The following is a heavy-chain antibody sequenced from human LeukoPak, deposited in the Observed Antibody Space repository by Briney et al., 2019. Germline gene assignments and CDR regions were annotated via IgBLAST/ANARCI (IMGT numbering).Heavy chain of an antibody. Sequence: SQTLSLTCAISGDSVSSNRAAWNWIRQSPSRGLEWLGRTYYRSKWYNDYAVSVKSRITINPDTSKNQFSLQLNSVTPEDTAVYYCARVLEQTARPGGYYMDVWGKGTTVTVSS. D-gene: IGHD6-6*01. V-gene: IGHV6-1*01. CDR1: GDSVSSNRAA. CDR3: ARVLEQTARPGGYYMDV. CDR2: TYYRSKWYN. J-gene: IGHJ6*03.